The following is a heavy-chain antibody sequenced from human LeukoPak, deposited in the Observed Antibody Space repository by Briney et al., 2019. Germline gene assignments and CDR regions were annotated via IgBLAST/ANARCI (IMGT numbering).Heavy chain of an antibody. CDR2: ISGSGGST. J-gene: IGHJ4*02. CDR3: AKDQKIPWDIVVVPAAVDY. Sequence: PGGSLRLSCAASGFTFSSYAMSWVRQAPGKGLEWVSAISGSGGSTYYADSVKGRFTISRDNSKNTLYLQMNSLRAEDTAVYYCAKDQKIPWDIVVVPAAVDYWGQGTLVTVSS. D-gene: IGHD2-2*01. V-gene: IGHV3-23*01. CDR1: GFTFSSYA.